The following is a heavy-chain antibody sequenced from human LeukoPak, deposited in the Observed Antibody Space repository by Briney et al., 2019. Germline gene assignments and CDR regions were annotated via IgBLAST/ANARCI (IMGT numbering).Heavy chain of an antibody. J-gene: IGHJ4*02. CDR1: GYSISSGYY. CDR2: IYHSGST. D-gene: IGHD3-3*01. CDR3: ASNRFNSFDY. V-gene: IGHV4-38-2*02. Sequence: SETLSLTCTVSGYSISSGYYWGWIRQPPGKGLEWIGSIYHSGSTYYNPSLKSRVTISVDTSKNQFSLKLSSVAAADTAVYYCASNRFNSFDYWGQGTLVTVSS.